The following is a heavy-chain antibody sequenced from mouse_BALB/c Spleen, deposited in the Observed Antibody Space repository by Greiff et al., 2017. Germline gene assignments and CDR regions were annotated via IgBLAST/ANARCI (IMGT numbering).Heavy chain of an antibody. CDR1: GYTFTSYW. CDR3: ARYGSSPYYYAMDY. CDR2: IAPGSGST. J-gene: IGHJ4*01. D-gene: IGHD1-1*01. V-gene: IGHV1S41*01. Sequence: DLVKPGASVKLSCKASGYTFTSYWINWIKQRPGQGLEWIGRIAPGSGSTYYNEMFKGKATLTVDTSSSTAYIQLSSLSSEDSAVYYCARYGSSPYYYAMDYWGQGTSVTVSS.